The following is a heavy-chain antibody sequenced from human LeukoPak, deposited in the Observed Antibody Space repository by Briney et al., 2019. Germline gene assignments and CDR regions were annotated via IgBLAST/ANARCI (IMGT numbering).Heavy chain of an antibody. D-gene: IGHD2-15*01. CDR2: ISYDGSNK. CDR1: GFTFSSYA. J-gene: IGHJ4*02. Sequence: SGGSLRLSCAASGFTFSSYAMHWVRQAPGKGLEWVAVISYDGSNKYYADSVKGRFTISRDNSKNTLYLQMNSLRAEDTAVYYCASRHCSGGGCYFAGADPFDYWGQGTLVTVSS. V-gene: IGHV3-30-3*01. CDR3: ASRHCSGGGCYFAGADPFDY.